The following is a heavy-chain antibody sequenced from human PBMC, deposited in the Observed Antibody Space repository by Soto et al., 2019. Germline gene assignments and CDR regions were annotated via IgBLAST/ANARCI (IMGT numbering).Heavy chain of an antibody. CDR2: ISYDGSNK. V-gene: IGHV3-30-3*01. Sequence: GGSLRLSCAASGFTFSSYAMSWVRQAPGKGLEWVAVISYDGSNKYYADSVKGRFTISRDNSKNTLYLQMNSLRAEDTAVYYCARDYDILTGPNDYWGQGTLVTVSS. CDR3: ARDYDILTGPNDY. D-gene: IGHD3-9*01. CDR1: GFTFSSYA. J-gene: IGHJ4*02.